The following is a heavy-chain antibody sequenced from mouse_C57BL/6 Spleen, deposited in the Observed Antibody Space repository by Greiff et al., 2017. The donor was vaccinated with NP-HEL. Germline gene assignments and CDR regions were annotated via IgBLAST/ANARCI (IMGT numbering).Heavy chain of an antibody. CDR1: GYTFTSYW. V-gene: IGHV1-72*01. J-gene: IGHJ1*03. Sequence: VQLQQSGAELVKPGASVKLSCKASGYTFTSYWMHWVKQRPGRGLEWIGRIDPNSGGTKYNEKFKSKATLTVDKPSSTAYMQLSSLTSADSAVYYCARDYGSSYWYFDVWGTGTTVTVSS. CDR3: ARDYGSSYWYFDV. D-gene: IGHD1-1*01. CDR2: IDPNSGGT.